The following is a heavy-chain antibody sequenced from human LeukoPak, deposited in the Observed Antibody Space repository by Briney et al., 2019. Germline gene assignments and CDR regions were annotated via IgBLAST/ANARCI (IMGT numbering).Heavy chain of an antibody. V-gene: IGHV4-34*01. CDR1: GGSFSGYY. D-gene: IGHD3-16*01. CDR2: INHSGST. Sequence: PSETLSLTCAVYGGSFSGYYWSWIRQPPGKGLEWIGEINHSGSTNYNPSLKSRVTISVDTSKNQFSLKLSSVTAADTAVYYCASRHGGGVDYYYYMDVWGKGTTVTVSS. J-gene: IGHJ6*03. CDR3: ASRHGGGVDYYYYMDV.